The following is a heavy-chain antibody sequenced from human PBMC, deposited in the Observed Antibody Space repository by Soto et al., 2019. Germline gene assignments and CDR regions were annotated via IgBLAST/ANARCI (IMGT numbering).Heavy chain of an antibody. J-gene: IGHJ4*02. V-gene: IGHV1-69*11. CDR2: IIAFNGKA. D-gene: IGHD2-8*01. CDR1: GGTFSSYA. Sequence: SVKVSCKASGGTFSSYAISWVRQAPGQGLEWMGTIIAFNGKAHYAQKFQGRVTITADASTSTVYMELRSLRSEDTAVYYCASVSYCTKGHSSASADIDYWGQGTLVTVSS. CDR3: ASVSYCTKGHSSASADIDY.